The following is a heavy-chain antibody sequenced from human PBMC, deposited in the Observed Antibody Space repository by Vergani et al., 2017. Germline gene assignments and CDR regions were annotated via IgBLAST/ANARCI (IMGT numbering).Heavy chain of an antibody. CDR2: FDPEDGET. D-gene: IGHD1-14*01. J-gene: IGHJ4*02. CDR1: GGTFSSYA. V-gene: IGHV1-24*01. Sequence: QVQLVQSGAEVKKPGSSVKVSCKASGGTFSSYAISWVRQAPGQGLEWMGGFDPEDGETIYAQKFQGRVTMTEDTSTDTAYMERSSLRSEDTAVYYCATGASRANWNHPLDYWGQGTLVTVSS. CDR3: ATGASRANWNHPLDY.